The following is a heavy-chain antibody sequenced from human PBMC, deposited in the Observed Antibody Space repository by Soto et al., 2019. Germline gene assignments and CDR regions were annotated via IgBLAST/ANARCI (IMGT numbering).Heavy chain of an antibody. Sequence: ETLSLTCSIYSGSLSGYYWSWIRQPPGKGLEWIGEISQSGNTNYSPSLKSRVSISIDTSKKQFSLNLASVSAADTAVYYCARAPKVSGSSQTRPDFWGQGTLVTVSS. J-gene: IGHJ4*02. CDR3: ARAPKVSGSSQTRPDF. CDR1: SGSLSGYY. V-gene: IGHV4-34*01. D-gene: IGHD6-6*01. CDR2: ISQSGNT.